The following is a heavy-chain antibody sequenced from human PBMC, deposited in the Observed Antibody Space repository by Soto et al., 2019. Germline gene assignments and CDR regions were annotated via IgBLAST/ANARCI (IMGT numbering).Heavy chain of an antibody. Sequence: GGSLRLSCAASGFTFSSYGMHWVRQAPGKGLEWVAVISYDGNDKQYADSVKGRFTISRDNSKDTLYLEMNSLRAEDTAVYYCAKTFGDSNGYFVNWLDPWGQGALVTVSS. CDR1: GFTFSSYG. CDR2: ISYDGNDK. V-gene: IGHV3-30*18. D-gene: IGHD3-22*01. J-gene: IGHJ5*02. CDR3: AKTFGDSNGYFVNWLDP.